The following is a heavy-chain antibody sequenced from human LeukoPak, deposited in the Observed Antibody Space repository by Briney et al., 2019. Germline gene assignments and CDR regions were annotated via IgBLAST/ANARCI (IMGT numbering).Heavy chain of an antibody. Sequence: SETLSLTCAVSGDSISRGGYSWSWIRQPPGKGLEWIGYIYHSGSTSYNPSLKSRVTMSVDRSWNQFSLKLSAVAAADTAVYYGARFYGDYNNWFDHWGQGTLVTVSS. V-gene: IGHV4-30-2*01. CDR2: IYHSGST. CDR1: GDSISRGGYS. CDR3: ARFYGDYNNWFDH. J-gene: IGHJ5*02. D-gene: IGHD4-17*01.